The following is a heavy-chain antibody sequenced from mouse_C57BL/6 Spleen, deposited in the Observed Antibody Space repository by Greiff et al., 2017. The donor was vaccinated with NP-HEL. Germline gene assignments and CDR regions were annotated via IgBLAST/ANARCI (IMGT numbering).Heavy chain of an antibody. CDR3: ASYDYDYAMDY. Sequence: VQLQQSGPELVKPGASVKISCKASGYAFSSSWMNWVKQRPGKGLEWIGRIYPGDGDTNDNGKFKGKATLTADKSSSTAYMQLSSLTSEDSAVYFCASYDYDYAMDYWGQGTSVTVAS. CDR2: IYPGDGDT. D-gene: IGHD2-4*01. V-gene: IGHV1-82*01. CDR1: GYAFSSSW. J-gene: IGHJ4*01.